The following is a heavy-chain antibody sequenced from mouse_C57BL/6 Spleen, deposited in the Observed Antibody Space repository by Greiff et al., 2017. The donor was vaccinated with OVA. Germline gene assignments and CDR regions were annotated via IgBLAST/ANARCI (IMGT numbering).Heavy chain of an antibody. J-gene: IGHJ1*03. V-gene: IGHV1-80*01. CDR2: IYPGDGDT. CDR3: ARDYYGSARYFDV. Sequence: QVQLNQSGAELVKPGASVKISCKASGYAFSSYWMNWVKQRPGKGLEWIGQIYPGDGDTNYNGKFKGKATLTADKSSSTAYMQLSSLTSEDSAVYFCARDYYGSARYFDVWGTGTTVTVSS. CDR1: GYAFSSYW. D-gene: IGHD1-1*01.